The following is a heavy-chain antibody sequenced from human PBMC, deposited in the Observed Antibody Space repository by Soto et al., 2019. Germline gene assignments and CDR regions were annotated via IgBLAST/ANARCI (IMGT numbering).Heavy chain of an antibody. Sequence: PSETLSHTCAVYGGSFSGYYWSWIRQPPGKGLEWIGEINHSGSTNYNPSLKSRVTISVDTSKNQFSLKLSSVTAADTAVYYCARGPDSGYENYMDVWGKGTTVT. D-gene: IGHD5-12*01. CDR1: GGSFSGYY. CDR2: INHSGST. V-gene: IGHV4-34*01. CDR3: ARGPDSGYENYMDV. J-gene: IGHJ6*03.